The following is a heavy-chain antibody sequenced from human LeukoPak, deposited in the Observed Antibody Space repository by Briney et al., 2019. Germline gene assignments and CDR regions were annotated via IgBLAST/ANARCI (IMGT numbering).Heavy chain of an antibody. V-gene: IGHV3-23*01. J-gene: IGHJ4*02. Sequence: GGSLRLSCTASGFTFRNYAMAWVRQSPGKGLEWVSTISGGGENTHYAESVKGRFTIARDNSKNTLYLQMNTLRAEDTALYYCAKDPQHYDSGTSPFDYWGQGTLVTVS. CDR1: GFTFRNYA. D-gene: IGHD3-10*01. CDR2: ISGGGENT. CDR3: AKDPQHYDSGTSPFDY.